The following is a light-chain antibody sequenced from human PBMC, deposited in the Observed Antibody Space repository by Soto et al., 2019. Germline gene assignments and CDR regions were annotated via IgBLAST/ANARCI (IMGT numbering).Light chain of an antibody. CDR2: ENN. J-gene: IGLJ3*02. CDR1: SSNIGNNY. CDR3: GTWDSSPWV. V-gene: IGLV1-51*02. Sequence: QSVLTQPPSVSAAPGQKVTISCSGSSSNIGNNYVSWYQQLPGTAPKLLIYENNKRPSGIPDRFSGSKSGTSATLGITGLQTGDEADYYCGTWDSSPWVFGGGTKVTVL.